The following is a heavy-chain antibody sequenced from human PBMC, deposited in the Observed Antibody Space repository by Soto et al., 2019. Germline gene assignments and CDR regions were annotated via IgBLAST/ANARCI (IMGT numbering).Heavy chain of an antibody. CDR2: IYPGDSDT. D-gene: IGHD3-16*01. CDR1: GYKPSTWHNFTSYW. J-gene: IGHJ6*02. CDR3: ARRPPEMIMFGGAMHYSYGMDV. Sequence: LGESLKISCKGSGYKPSTWHNFTSYWIAWVRQMPGEGLEWMGIIYPGDSDTRYSPSFQGQVTISADKSISTAYLQWSSLKASDPAMYYCARRPPEMIMFGGAMHYSYGMDVWGQGTTVPVSS. V-gene: IGHV5-51*01.